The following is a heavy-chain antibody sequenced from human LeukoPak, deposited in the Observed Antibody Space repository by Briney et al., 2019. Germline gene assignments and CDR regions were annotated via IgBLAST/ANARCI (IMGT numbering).Heavy chain of an antibody. CDR1: GYTFTGYY. J-gene: IGHJ4*02. V-gene: IGHV1-2*02. D-gene: IGHD2-2*02. CDR2: INPNSGGT. Sequence: ASVKVSCKASGYTFTGYYMHWVRQAPGQGLEWMGWINPNSGGTNYAQKFQGRVTMTRDTSISIAYMELSRLRSDDTAVYYCARSRYCSSTSCYRTGYSSGWYGSHWGQGTLVTVSS. CDR3: ARSRYCSSTSCYRTGYSSGWYGSH.